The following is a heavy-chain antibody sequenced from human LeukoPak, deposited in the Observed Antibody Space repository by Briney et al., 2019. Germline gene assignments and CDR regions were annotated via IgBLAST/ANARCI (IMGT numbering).Heavy chain of an antibody. Sequence: SQTLSLTCTVSGGSISSGGYYWSWIRQHPGKGLEWIGYIYYSGSTNYNPSLKSRVTISVDTSKNQFSLKLSSVTAAGTAVYYCARLPQTIVVVVAASPYFDYWGQGTLVTVSS. CDR3: ARLPQTIVVVVAASPYFDY. CDR1: GGSISSGGYY. CDR2: IYYSGST. D-gene: IGHD2-15*01. V-gene: IGHV4-31*03. J-gene: IGHJ4*02.